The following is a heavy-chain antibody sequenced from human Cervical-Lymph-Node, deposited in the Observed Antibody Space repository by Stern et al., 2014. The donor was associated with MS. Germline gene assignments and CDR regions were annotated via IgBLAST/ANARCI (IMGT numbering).Heavy chain of an antibody. CDR2: IHPSDSDT. CDR1: GYSFTNYW. CDR3: ARSAYSIITSFDY. Sequence: EVQLVESGAEVTKHGESLKISCKGSGYSFTNYWIGWVRQMPGKGLEWMGIIHPSDSDTRYSPSFQGQVTISVDKSIRTAYLHWSSLKASDTAMYYCARSAYSIITSFDYWGQGTLVTVSS. V-gene: IGHV5-51*01. J-gene: IGHJ4*02. D-gene: IGHD4-11*01.